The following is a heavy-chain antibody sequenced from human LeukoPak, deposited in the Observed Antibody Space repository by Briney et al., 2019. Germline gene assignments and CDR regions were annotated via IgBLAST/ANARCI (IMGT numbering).Heavy chain of an antibody. J-gene: IGHJ4*02. D-gene: IGHD3-22*01. CDR1: GFTFSRNW. V-gene: IGHV3-74*01. Sequence: GGSLRLSCAASGFTFSRNWMHWVRQAPGKGLVWVSRINSDGSSTSYADSVKGRFTISRENAKNTLYLQMNSLRAEDTAVYYCARVTAWDSIGYLFDDWGQGTLVTVSS. CDR2: INSDGSST. CDR3: ARVTAWDSIGYLFDD.